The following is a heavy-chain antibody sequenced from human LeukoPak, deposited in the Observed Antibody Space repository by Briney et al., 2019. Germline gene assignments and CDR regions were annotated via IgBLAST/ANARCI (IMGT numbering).Heavy chain of an antibody. CDR3: VKYGNFDY. V-gene: IGHV3-23*01. CDR2: ISGSGGST. CDR1: GFTFSNAW. D-gene: IGHD2-2*01. J-gene: IGHJ4*02. Sequence: LTGGSLRLSCAASGFTFSNAWMSWVRQAPGKGLEWVSAISGSGGSTYYADSVKGRFTISRDNSKNTLYLQMNSLRAEDTAVYYCVKYGNFDYWGQGTLVTVSS.